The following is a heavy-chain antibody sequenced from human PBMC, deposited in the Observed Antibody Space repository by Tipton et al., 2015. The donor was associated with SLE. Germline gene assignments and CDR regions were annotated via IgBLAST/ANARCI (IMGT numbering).Heavy chain of an antibody. CDR3: ARYYYDSTGDCFFDY. CDR1: SGSISGDGLY. CDR2: IWHSGTT. J-gene: IGHJ4*02. D-gene: IGHD3-22*01. V-gene: IGHV4-31*03. Sequence: TLSLTCSVSSGSISGDGLYWSWIRQPPGKGLEWIGYIWHSGTTYYNPSLKGRPTISLDTSNKQFSLKLTSVTTADTAVYYCARYYYDSTGDCFFDYWGRGTLVTVSS.